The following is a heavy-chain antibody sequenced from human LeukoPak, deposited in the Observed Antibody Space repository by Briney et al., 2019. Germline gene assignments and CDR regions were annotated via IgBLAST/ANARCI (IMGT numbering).Heavy chain of an antibody. CDR3: ARVGFRSNSYIRGIEY. D-gene: IGHD4-11*01. V-gene: IGHV3-53*01. CDR2: FYSGGRK. CDR1: GFPPNSIY. Sequence: PGGSLKPSLATPGFPPNSIYISWVRPAPGKGLELVSVFYSGGRKYYADSVKRRFIITRHNSKDTVYLQMNSLRAEDTAVYYCARVGFRSNSYIRGIEYWGQGTLVTVSP. J-gene: IGHJ4*02.